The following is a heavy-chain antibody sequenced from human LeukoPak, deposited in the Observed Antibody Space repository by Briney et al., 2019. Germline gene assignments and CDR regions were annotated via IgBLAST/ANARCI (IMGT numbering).Heavy chain of an antibody. D-gene: IGHD6-13*01. CDR2: IYTSGST. J-gene: IGHJ5*02. V-gene: IGHV4-4*07. CDR1: GYSISSGYY. CDR3: ARDLTLLGGQKKRYSPNWFDP. Sequence: SETLSLTCTVSGYSISSGYYWSWIRPPAGKGLEWIGRIYTSGSTNYNPSLKSRVTMSVDTSKNQFSLKLSSVTAADTAVYYCARDLTLLGGQKKRYSPNWFDPWGQGTLVTVSS.